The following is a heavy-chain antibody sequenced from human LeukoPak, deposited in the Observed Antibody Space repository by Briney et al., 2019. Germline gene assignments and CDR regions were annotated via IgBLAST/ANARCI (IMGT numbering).Heavy chain of an antibody. V-gene: IGHV3-53*01. J-gene: IGHJ5*02. Sequence: GGSLRLSCAASGFTVSSNYMSWVRQAPGKGLEWDSVIYSGGSTYYADSVKGRFTISRDNSKNTLYLQMNSLRAEDTAVYYCARETGTMVRGDMYNWFDPWGQGTLVTVSS. CDR3: ARETGTMVRGDMYNWFDP. CDR2: IYSGGST. D-gene: IGHD3-10*01. CDR1: GFTVSSNY.